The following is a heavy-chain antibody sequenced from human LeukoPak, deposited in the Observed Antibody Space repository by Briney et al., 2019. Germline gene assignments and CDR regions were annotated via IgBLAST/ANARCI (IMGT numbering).Heavy chain of an antibody. D-gene: IGHD6-19*01. J-gene: IGHJ6*03. Sequence: GGSLRLSCAASGFTFSSYAMHWVRQAPGKRLEWVAVISYDGSNKYYADSVKGRFTISRDNSKNTLYLQMNSLRAEDTAVYYCAKASGITVAGDSYYYMDAWGKGTTVAISS. CDR1: GFTFSSYA. V-gene: IGHV3-30*04. CDR2: ISYDGSNK. CDR3: AKASGITVAGDSYYYMDA.